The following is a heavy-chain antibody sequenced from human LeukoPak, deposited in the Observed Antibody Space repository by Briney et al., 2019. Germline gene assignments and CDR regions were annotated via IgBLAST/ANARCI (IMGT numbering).Heavy chain of an antibody. D-gene: IGHD3-22*01. CDR2: IIPIFGTA. Sequence: ASVKVSCKASGGTFSSYAISWVRQAPGQGLEWMGGIIPIFGTANYAQKFQGRVTITADESTSTAYMELSSLRSEDTAVYYCARVIPYYYDSWSAFDIWGQGTMVTVSS. CDR1: GGTFSSYA. CDR3: ARVIPYYYDSWSAFDI. V-gene: IGHV1-69*01. J-gene: IGHJ3*02.